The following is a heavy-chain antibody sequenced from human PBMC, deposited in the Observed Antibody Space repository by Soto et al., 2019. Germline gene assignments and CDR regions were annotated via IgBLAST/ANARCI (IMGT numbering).Heavy chain of an antibody. Sequence: GGSLRLSCAASGFTFDDYTMHWVRQAPGKGLEWVSLISWDGGSTYYADSVKGRFTISRDNSKNSLYLQMNSLRTEDTALYYCAKDTRYSYGYRPEYYFDYWGQGTLVTVSS. V-gene: IGHV3-43*01. J-gene: IGHJ4*02. CDR3: AKDTRYSYGYRPEYYFDY. CDR1: GFTFDDYT. CDR2: ISWDGGST. D-gene: IGHD5-18*01.